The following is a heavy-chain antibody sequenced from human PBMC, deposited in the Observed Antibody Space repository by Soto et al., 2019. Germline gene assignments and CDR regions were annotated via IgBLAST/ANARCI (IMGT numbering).Heavy chain of an antibody. D-gene: IGHD3-3*01. Sequence: EVQLVESGGGLVQPGGSLRLYCAACGFIFSNSWMHWVRQAPGKGLVWVSRINSDGSSTDYADSVKGQFTISRDNAKNTLYLQMNSLRAEDTALYYCARDWSGPGNSVYSYYNMDVWGKGTTVTVSS. CDR2: INSDGSST. J-gene: IGHJ6*03. CDR1: GFIFSNSW. CDR3: ARDWSGPGNSVYSYYNMDV. V-gene: IGHV3-74*01.